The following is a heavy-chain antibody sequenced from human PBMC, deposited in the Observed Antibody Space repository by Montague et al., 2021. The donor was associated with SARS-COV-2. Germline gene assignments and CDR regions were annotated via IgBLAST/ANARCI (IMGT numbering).Heavy chain of an antibody. V-gene: IGHV4-59*01. J-gene: IGHJ3*02. Sequence: SETLSLTCTVSGGSISSYYWSWIRQPPGKGLEWIGYIYYSGSTNYNPSLKGRVTISVDTSKNQFSLKLSSVTAADTAVYYCARGSGWVGNAFDIWGQGTMVTVSS. CDR1: GGSISSYY. CDR2: IYYSGST. CDR3: ARGSGWVGNAFDI. D-gene: IGHD6-19*01.